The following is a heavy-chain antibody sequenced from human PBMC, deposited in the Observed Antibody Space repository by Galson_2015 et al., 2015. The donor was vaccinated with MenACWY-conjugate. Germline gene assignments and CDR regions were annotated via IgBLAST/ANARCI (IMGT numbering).Heavy chain of an antibody. V-gene: IGHV1-18*01. CDR2: ISAYTGDK. CDR1: GYSFNSFG. D-gene: IGHD3-10*01. CDR3: GSGALLRGVMTETTKHYFES. J-gene: IGHJ4*02. Sequence: SVKVSCKASGYSFNSFGITWVRQAPGQGLEWMGWISAYTGDKNYAQKFQGRVTMTTDTSTSTVYLQLWSLRSDDTAVYYCGSGALLRGVMTETTKHYFESWGQGTQVIVSS.